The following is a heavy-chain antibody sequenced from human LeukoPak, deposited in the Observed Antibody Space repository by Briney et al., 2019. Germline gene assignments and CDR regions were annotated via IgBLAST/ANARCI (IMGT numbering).Heavy chain of an antibody. V-gene: IGHV4-34*01. CDR2: INHSGST. Sequence: PSETLSLTCAVYGGSFSGYYWSWIRQPPGKGLEWIGEINHSGSTNYNPSLKSRVTISVDTSKNQFSLKLSSVTAADTAVYYCARAPPMVRGVISWFDPWGQRTLVTVSS. CDR3: ARAPPMVRGVISWFDP. J-gene: IGHJ5*02. D-gene: IGHD3-10*01. CDR1: GGSFSGYY.